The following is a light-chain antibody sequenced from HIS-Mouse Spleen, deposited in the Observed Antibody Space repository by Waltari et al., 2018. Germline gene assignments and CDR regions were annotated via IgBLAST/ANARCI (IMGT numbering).Light chain of an antibody. V-gene: IGKV4-1*01. CDR1: QSVLYSSNNKNY. CDR2: WAS. J-gene: IGKJ2*01. Sequence: DIVMTQSPDSLAVSLGERATIHGKSSQSVLYSSNNKNYLAWYPQKPGQPPKLLIYWASTRESGVPDRFSGSGSGTDFTLTISSLQAEDVAVYYCQQYYSTPYTFGQGTKLEIK. CDR3: QQYYSTPYT.